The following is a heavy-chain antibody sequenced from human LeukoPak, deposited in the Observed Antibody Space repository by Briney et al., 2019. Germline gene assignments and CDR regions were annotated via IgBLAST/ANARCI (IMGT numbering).Heavy chain of an antibody. D-gene: IGHD3-10*01. J-gene: IGHJ4*02. CDR2: IVVGSGST. CDR3: AAHHPKYGSGSYYDY. V-gene: IGHV1-58*02. CDR1: GFTFTRSA. Sequence: SVKVSCKTSGFTFTRSAMQWVRQARGQRLEWIGWIVVGSGSTDYAQKFQERVTITRDMSTSTAYMELSSLRSEDTAVYYCAAHHPKYGSGSYYDYWGQGTLVTVSS.